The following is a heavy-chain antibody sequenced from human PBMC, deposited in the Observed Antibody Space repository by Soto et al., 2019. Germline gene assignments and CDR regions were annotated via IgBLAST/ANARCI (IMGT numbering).Heavy chain of an antibody. D-gene: IGHD3-3*01. CDR1: GFTFSDYY. V-gene: IGHV3-11*01. CDR2: ISSRGSSI. Sequence: GGSLRLSCAVSGFTFSDYYMSWIRQAPGKGLEWVSYISSRGSSIYYADSVKGRFTISRDNAKNSLYLQMNGLRAEDTAVYYCAWGYYDFWSGYYISPYGMDVWGQGTTVTVS. CDR3: AWGYYDFWSGYYISPYGMDV. J-gene: IGHJ6*02.